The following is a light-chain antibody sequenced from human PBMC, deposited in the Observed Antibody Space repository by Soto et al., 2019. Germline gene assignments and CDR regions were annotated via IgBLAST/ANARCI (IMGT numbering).Light chain of an antibody. CDR3: QQCSSFPLT. Sequence: DIQMTQSPSSVSASVGDRVTITCRASQAISTWLAWFQQKPVEAPRLLIYTASSLHSGVPSRFSGSGSGTDFTLTISSLQPEDFATYYCQQCSSFPLTFGGGTKVDIK. J-gene: IGKJ4*01. CDR2: TAS. CDR1: QAISTW. V-gene: IGKV1-12*01.